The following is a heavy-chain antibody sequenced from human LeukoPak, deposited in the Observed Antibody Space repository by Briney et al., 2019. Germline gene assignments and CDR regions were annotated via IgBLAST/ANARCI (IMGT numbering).Heavy chain of an antibody. Sequence: PGRSLRLSCAASGFTFSSYAMHWVSQAPGKGLEWVAVISYDGSNKYYADSVKGRFTISRDNSKNTLYLQMNSLRAEDTAVYYCARGPSWGQGTLVTVSS. CDR3: ARGPS. J-gene: IGHJ5*02. V-gene: IGHV3-30*04. CDR2: ISYDGSNK. CDR1: GFTFSSYA.